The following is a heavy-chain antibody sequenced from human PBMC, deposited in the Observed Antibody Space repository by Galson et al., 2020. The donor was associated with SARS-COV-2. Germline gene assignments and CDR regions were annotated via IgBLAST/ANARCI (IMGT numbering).Heavy chain of an antibody. Sequence: SETLSLTCAVSGVSISSVDSYWSWIRQHPQKGLEWIGYIFYSGFTYYSPSFKSRLTMSLDTSKNQFSLKLNAVTAADTAVYYCASGLGGDYWGPGTLVTVSS. V-gene: IGHV4-31*11. CDR3: ASGLGGDY. CDR2: IFYSGFT. J-gene: IGHJ4*02. CDR1: GVSISSVDSY. D-gene: IGHD1-26*01.